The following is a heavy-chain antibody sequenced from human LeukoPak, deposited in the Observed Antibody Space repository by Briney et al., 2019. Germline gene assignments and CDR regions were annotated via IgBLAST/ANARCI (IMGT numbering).Heavy chain of an antibody. Sequence: GRSLRLSCAASGFSFDDYAMHWVRQAPGKGLEWVSSISWNSGSIGYADSVKGRFTISRDNAKNSLYLQMNSLRAEDTAVYYCARDVLPLWELLSYFDYWGQGTLVTVSS. CDR1: GFSFDDYA. J-gene: IGHJ4*02. CDR2: ISWNSGSI. D-gene: IGHD1-26*01. V-gene: IGHV3-9*01. CDR3: ARDVLPLWELLSYFDY.